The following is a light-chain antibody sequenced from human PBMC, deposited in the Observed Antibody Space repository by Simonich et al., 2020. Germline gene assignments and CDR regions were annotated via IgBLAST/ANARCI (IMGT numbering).Light chain of an antibody. Sequence: NFMLTQPHSVSESPGKTVTISCTRSRGSIDSNYVQWYQQRPGSAPTTVIDEDNQSPSGVPDRFSGPIDSSSNSASLTISGLKTEDEADYYCQSYDSSNRVFGGGTKLTVL. CDR1: RGSIDSNY. CDR3: QSYDSSNRV. V-gene: IGLV6-57*03. CDR2: EDN. J-gene: IGLJ3*02.